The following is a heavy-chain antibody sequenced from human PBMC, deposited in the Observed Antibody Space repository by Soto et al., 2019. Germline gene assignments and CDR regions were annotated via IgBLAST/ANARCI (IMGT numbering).Heavy chain of an antibody. V-gene: IGHV3-33*01. CDR3: ARDRASGEIKYFQH. Sequence: QVQLVESGGGVVQPGRSLRLSCAASGFTFSSYGMHWVRQAPGKGLEWVAFIWYDGSNKYYADSVKGRFTISRDNSKNTLFLQMNSLRAEDTAVYYCARDRASGEIKYFQHWCQGTLVTVSS. CDR2: IWYDGSNK. D-gene: IGHD3-10*01. J-gene: IGHJ1*01. CDR1: GFTFSSYG.